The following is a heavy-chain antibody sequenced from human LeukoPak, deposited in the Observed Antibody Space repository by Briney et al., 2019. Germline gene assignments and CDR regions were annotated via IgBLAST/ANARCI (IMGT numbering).Heavy chain of an antibody. CDR3: ARFEGYDFLTGYAYYFDH. V-gene: IGHV4-59*01. D-gene: IGHD3-9*01. CDR2: IYYSGST. CDR1: GGSISSYY. J-gene: IGHJ4*02. Sequence: TSETLSLTCTVSGGSISSYYWSWIRQPPGKGVEWIGYIYYSGSTKYNSSLKSRVTISVDTSKNQFSLKLNSVTAADTAVYYCARFEGYDFLTGYAYYFDHWGQGALVTVSS.